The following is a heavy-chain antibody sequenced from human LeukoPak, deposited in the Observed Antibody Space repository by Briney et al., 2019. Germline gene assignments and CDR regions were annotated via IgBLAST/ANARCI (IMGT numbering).Heavy chain of an antibody. J-gene: IGHJ4*02. Sequence: GGSLRLSCTGSGFTFGDYAMSWLRQAPGKGLEWVSGVSGSGVSTYYADSVKGRFTISRDNSKNTLYLQMNSLRAEDTAVYYCANVPCGSGWGQGTLVTVSS. D-gene: IGHD3-10*01. CDR2: VSGSGVST. CDR1: GFTFGDYA. CDR3: ANVPCGSG. V-gene: IGHV3-23*01.